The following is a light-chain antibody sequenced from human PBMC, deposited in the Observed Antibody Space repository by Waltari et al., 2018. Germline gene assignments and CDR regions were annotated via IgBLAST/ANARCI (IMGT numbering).Light chain of an antibody. CDR1: QSISRY. V-gene: IGKV3-20*01. CDR3: QKYGSLPAT. Sequence: EIVLTQTPGTLSLSPGQRAPLSCMASQSISRYLAWYQHKPGQAPRLLIYDASSRATGIPDRFSGRGSGTDFSLTISRLEPEDFAVYYCQKYGSLPATFGQGTKVEIK. J-gene: IGKJ1*01. CDR2: DAS.